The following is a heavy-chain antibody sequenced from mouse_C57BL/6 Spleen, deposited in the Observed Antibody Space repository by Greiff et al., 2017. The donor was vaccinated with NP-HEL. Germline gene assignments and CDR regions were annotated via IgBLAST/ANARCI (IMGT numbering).Heavy chain of an antibody. V-gene: IGHV5-9*01. CDR1: GFTFSSYT. CDR2: ISGGGGNT. Sequence: EVKVVESGGGLVKPGGSLKLSCAASGFTFSSYTMSWVRQTPEKRLEWVATISGGGGNTYYPDSVKGRFTISRDNAKNTLYLQMSSLRSEDTALYYCARHNTMIEGWFAYWGQGTLVTVSA. D-gene: IGHD2-4*01. CDR3: ARHNTMIEGWFAY. J-gene: IGHJ3*01.